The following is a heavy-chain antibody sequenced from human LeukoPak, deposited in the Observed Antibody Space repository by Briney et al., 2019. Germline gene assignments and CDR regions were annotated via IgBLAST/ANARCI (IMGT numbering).Heavy chain of an antibody. CDR3: AHNGHCSSSSCVIRWGDFDI. D-gene: IGHD2-2*01. V-gene: IGHV2-5*01. Sequence: QTLSLTCTVSGGSISSGDYYWSWIRQPPGKALDWLALIYWNHHKRYSPSLKSRLTITKDTSKNQVVLTITNMDPVDTATYYCAHNGHCSSSSCVIRWGDFDIWGQGTMVTVSS. J-gene: IGHJ3*02. CDR1: GGSISSGDYY. CDR2: IYWNHHK.